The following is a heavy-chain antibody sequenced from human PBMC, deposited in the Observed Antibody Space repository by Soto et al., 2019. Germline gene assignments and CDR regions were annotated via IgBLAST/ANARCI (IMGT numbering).Heavy chain of an antibody. CDR3: VRVVAIPGYPDN. V-gene: IGHV1-69*12. CDR1: GGTFSSYA. CDR2: IVPIVDTS. Sequence: QVQLVQSGAEVRQPASSVKVSCKTSGGTFSSYAISWVRQAPGQGLEWMGGIVPIVDTSTYAKKFQGRVTITAAESTSTVYMELSSLRSDDTAVYYCVRVVAIPGYPDNWGQGTLVTVSS. J-gene: IGHJ4*02. D-gene: IGHD5-12*01.